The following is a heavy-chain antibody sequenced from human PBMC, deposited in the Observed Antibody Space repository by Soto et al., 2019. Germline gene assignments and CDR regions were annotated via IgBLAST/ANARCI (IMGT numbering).Heavy chain of an antibody. Sequence: GGSLRLSCATSGFPFNRYWMSWVRQAPGKGLEWVANIKQDGSQKNYVESVKGRFTISRDNAKNSLFLQMNSLRGEDTAVYYCAPRVFDYVWGATTYWGLGTLVTVSS. CDR1: GFPFNRYW. J-gene: IGHJ4*02. CDR2: IKQDGSQK. D-gene: IGHD3-16*01. CDR3: APRVFDYVWGATTY. V-gene: IGHV3-7*02.